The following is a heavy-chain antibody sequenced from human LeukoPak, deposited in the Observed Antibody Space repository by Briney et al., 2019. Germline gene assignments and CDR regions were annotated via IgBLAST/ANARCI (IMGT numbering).Heavy chain of an antibody. J-gene: IGHJ5*02. V-gene: IGHV4-30-2*01. Sequence: SETLSLTCTVSGGSISSGGYYWSWIRQPPGKGLGWIGYIYHSGSTYYNPSLKSRVTISVDRSKNRFSLKLSSVTAADTAVYYCARTVNWFDPWGQGTLVTVSS. CDR3: ARTVNWFDP. CDR2: IYHSGST. CDR1: GGSISSGGYY.